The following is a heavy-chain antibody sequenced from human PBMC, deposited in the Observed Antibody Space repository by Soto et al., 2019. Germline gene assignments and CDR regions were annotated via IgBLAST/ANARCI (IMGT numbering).Heavy chain of an antibody. CDR3: ARASAYSTPWRFDN. Sequence: ASVKVSCKASGYTFSRYGISWVRQAPGQGLEWMGWISGFNGNTKESEKLQGRVTLTTDTAANTAHMELRGLRSDDTAVYYCARASAYSTPWRFDNRGQGTLVTVFS. J-gene: IGHJ4*02. CDR1: GYTFSRYG. V-gene: IGHV1-18*01. D-gene: IGHD2-21*01. CDR2: ISGFNGNT.